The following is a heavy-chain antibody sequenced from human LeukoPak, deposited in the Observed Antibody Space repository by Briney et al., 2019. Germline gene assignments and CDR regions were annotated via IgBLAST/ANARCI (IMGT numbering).Heavy chain of an antibody. CDR1: GGSICIYY. V-gene: IGHV4-59*01. Sequence: SETLSLTCSVSGGSICIYYWTWIRQPPGKGLEWIGYRYYSGSTTYNPSLKSRVTISVDTSKSQFSLKLISVTAADTAIYYCARVRGDFETDWGQGTLVTVSS. D-gene: IGHD3-16*01. CDR2: RYYSGST. CDR3: ARVRGDFETD. J-gene: IGHJ1*01.